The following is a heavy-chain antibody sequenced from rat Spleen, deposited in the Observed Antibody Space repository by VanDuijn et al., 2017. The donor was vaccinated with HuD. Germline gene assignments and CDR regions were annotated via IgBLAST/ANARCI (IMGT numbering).Heavy chain of an antibody. CDR2: INYGGYT. Sequence: EVQLQESGPGLVKPSQSFSLTCSVTGYSITSNYWGWIRKFPGNKMEWMGYINYGGYTGYNPSLKSRISITRDTSKNQFFLQLNSVTTEDTATYYCARAGYSTDYRNWYFDFWGPGTMVTVSS. CDR3: ARAGYSTDYRNWYFDF. V-gene: IGHV3-1*01. CDR1: GYSITSNY. D-gene: IGHD1-6*01. J-gene: IGHJ1*01.